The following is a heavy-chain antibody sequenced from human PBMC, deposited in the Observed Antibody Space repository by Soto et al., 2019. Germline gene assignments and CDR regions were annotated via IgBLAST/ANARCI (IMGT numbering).Heavy chain of an antibody. CDR1: GYSISSGYY. Sequence: SETLSLTCTVSGYSISSGYYWGWIRQPPGKGLEWIGSIYHSGSTYYNPSLKSRVTISVDTSKNQFSLKLSSVTAADTAVYYCARNQYYYDSSGPWGQGTLVTVSS. J-gene: IGHJ4*02. CDR2: IYHSGST. V-gene: IGHV4-38-2*02. D-gene: IGHD3-22*01. CDR3: ARNQYYYDSSGP.